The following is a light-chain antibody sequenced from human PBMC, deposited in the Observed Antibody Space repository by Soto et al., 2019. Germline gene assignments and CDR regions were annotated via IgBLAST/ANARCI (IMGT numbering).Light chain of an antibody. CDR2: AAS. J-gene: IGKJ1*01. CDR3: QKYNSAPRT. V-gene: IGKV1-27*01. Sequence: DIQMTQSPYSLSASVGDRVTITCRASQGISNFLAWYQLEPGKVPKLMIYAASTLQSGVPSQFSGSGSGTDFTLTISSLQPEDFVTYYCQKYNSAPRTFGQGTKVDIK. CDR1: QGISNF.